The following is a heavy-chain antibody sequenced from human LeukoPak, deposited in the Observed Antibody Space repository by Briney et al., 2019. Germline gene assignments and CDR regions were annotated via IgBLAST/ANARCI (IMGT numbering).Heavy chain of an antibody. D-gene: IGHD4-11*01. CDR3: TRVGTVTTLGYFDL. J-gene: IGHJ2*01. CDR1: GFTFSSYW. CDR2: INTDGSST. Sequence: PGGSLRLSCAASGFTFSSYWMHWVRQAPGKGLVWVSRINTDGSSTSYADSVKGRFTISRDNAKNTLYLQMNSLGAEDTAVYYCTRVGTVTTLGYFDLWGRGTLVTVSS. V-gene: IGHV3-74*01.